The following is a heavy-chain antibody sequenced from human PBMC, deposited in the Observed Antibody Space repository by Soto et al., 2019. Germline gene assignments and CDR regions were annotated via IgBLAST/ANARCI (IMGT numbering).Heavy chain of an antibody. CDR1: GFTFDDYG. CDR3: ARDANSSSWYWLDP. V-gene: IGHV3-20*01. D-gene: IGHD6-13*01. J-gene: IGHJ5*02. Sequence: GGSLRLSCAASGFTFDDYGMSWVRQAPGKGLEWVSGINWNGGSTGYADSVKGRFTISRDNAKNSLYLQMNSLRAEDTALYHCARDANSSSWYWLDPWGQGTLVTVSS. CDR2: INWNGGST.